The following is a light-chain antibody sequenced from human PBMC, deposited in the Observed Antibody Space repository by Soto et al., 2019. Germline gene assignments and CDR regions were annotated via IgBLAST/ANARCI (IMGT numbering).Light chain of an antibody. CDR2: GAS. J-gene: IGKJ4*01. V-gene: IGKV3-15*01. Sequence: EIIVTQCPATLSVSPGDRATLSCRASQSVNNNLAWYQQKPGQAHRLLIYGASTRATGIPARFGGSGYGTEFTLTISSLQSEDFAIYYCQQYNNWPLLTFGGGTKVEIK. CDR1: QSVNNN. CDR3: QQYNNWPLLT.